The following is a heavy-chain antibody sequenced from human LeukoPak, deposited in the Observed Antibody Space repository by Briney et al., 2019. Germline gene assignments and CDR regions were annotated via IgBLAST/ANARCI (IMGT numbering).Heavy chain of an antibody. CDR2: IYYSGST. CDR3: ARPPADSSGYYYYYMDV. Sequence: PSETLSLTCTVSGGSISSSSYYWGWIRQPPGKGLEWIGSIYYSGSTYYNPSLKSRVTISVDTSKNQFSLKLSSVTAADTAVYYCARPPADSSGYYYYYMDVWGKGTTVTVSS. D-gene: IGHD3-22*01. J-gene: IGHJ6*03. CDR1: GGSISSSSYY. V-gene: IGHV4-39*01.